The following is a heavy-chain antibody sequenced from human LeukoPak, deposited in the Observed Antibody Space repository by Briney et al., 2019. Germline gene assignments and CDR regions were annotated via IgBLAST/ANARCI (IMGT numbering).Heavy chain of an antibody. D-gene: IGHD6-6*01. CDR2: TYYESKWYN. Sequence: SQTLSLTCAISGDSVSSNSAAWNWIRQSPSRGLEWLGRTYYESKWYNDYAVSVKSRITINSDTSENQFSLHLNSVTPEDTAVYYCARDSGSYSSSYRFDSWGQGTLVTVSS. CDR1: GDSVSSNSAA. J-gene: IGHJ4*02. CDR3: ARDSGSYSSSYRFDS. V-gene: IGHV6-1*01.